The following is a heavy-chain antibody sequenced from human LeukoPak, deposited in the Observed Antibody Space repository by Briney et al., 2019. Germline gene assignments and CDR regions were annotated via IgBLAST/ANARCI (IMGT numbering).Heavy chain of an antibody. D-gene: IGHD3-9*01. CDR1: GYTFTSYD. CDR3: ARGGWLVLRYFDY. J-gene: IGHJ4*02. CDR2: MNPNSGDA. Sequence: ASVNVSCKASGYTFTSYDINWVRQATGQGLEWMGWMNPNSGDAGYAQKFQGRVTMTRNTSISTAYMELSSLRSEDTAVYYCARGGWLVLRYFDYWGQGTLVTVSS. V-gene: IGHV1-8*01.